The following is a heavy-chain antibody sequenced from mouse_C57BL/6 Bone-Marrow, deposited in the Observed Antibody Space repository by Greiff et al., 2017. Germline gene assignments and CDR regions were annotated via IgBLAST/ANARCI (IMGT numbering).Heavy chain of an antibody. CDR3: ERGGLGRRGNFDY. CDR1: GYTFTDYE. V-gene: IGHV1-15*01. J-gene: IGHJ2*01. CDR2: IDPETGGT. D-gene: IGHD4-1*01. Sequence: QVQLKESGAELVRPGASVTLSCKASGYTFTDYEMHWVKQTPVHGLEWIGAIDPETGGTAYNQKFKGKAILTADKSSSTAYMELRSLTSEDSAVYYCERGGLGRRGNFDYWGQGTTLTVSS.